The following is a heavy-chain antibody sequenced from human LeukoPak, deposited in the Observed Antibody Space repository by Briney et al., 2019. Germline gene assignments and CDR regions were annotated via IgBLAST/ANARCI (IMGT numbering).Heavy chain of an antibody. CDR1: GGSISSSSYY. CDR3: ARHLNSSGWYYYYYHMDV. V-gene: IGHV4-39*01. CDR2: IYYSGST. Sequence: SETLSLTCTVSGGSISSSSYYWGWIRQPPGKGLEWIGSIYYSGSTYYNPSLKSRVTISVDTSKNQFSLKLSSVTAADTAVYYCARHLNSSGWYYYYYHMDVWGKGTTVTISS. J-gene: IGHJ6*03. D-gene: IGHD6-19*01.